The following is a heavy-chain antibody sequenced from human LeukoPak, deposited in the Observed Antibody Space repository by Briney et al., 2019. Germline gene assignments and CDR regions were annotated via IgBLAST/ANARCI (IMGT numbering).Heavy chain of an antibody. CDR2: IRYDGRNK. D-gene: IGHD1-26*01. CDR3: ARERTGIVGESGY. J-gene: IGHJ4*02. Sequence: GGSLRLSCGASGFTFSSYGMHWVRQAPGKGPEWVAFIRYDGRNKYYADSVKGRFTISRDNSKNTLYLQMNSLRAEDTAEYHCARERTGIVGESGYWGQGTLVTVSS. CDR1: GFTFSSYG. V-gene: IGHV3-30*02.